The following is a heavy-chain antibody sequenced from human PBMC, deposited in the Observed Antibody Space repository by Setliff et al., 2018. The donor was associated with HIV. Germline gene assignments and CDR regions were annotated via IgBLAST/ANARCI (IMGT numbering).Heavy chain of an antibody. J-gene: IGHJ4*02. CDR1: GFTFRNYG. CDR3: ARLTRITTAGH. CDR2: IWFDGSNK. D-gene: IGHD6-13*01. V-gene: IGHV3-33*01. Sequence: PGGSLRLSCAASGFTFRNYGIHWVRQAPGKGLEWVAVIWFDGSNKYYGDSVKGRFTISRDNSKNTVYLQMNSLRADDTAVYYCARLTRITTAGHWGQGTLVTVSS.